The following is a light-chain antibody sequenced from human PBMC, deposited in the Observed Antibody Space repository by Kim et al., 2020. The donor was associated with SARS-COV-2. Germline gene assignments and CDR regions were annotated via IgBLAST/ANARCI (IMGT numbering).Light chain of an antibody. CDR2: RNN. J-gene: IGLJ1*01. V-gene: IGLV1-47*01. Sequence: ELTQPPSASGTPGQRVTISCSGSSSNIGSNYVYWYQQLPGTAPKLLIYRNNQRPSGVPDRVSGSKSGTSASLAISGLRSEDEADYYCAAWDDSLSGPLYVFGTGTKVTVL. CDR1: SSNIGSNY. CDR3: AAWDDSLSGPLYV.